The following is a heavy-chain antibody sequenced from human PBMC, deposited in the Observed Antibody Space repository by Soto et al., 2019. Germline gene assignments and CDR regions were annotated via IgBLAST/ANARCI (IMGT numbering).Heavy chain of an antibody. CDR2: IYYSGST. Sequence: SETLSLTCTVSGGSISSYYWSWIRQPPGKGLEWIGYIYYSGSTNYNPSLKSRVTISVDTSKNQFSLKLSSVTAADTTVYYCARHSDYYGSGSYYKNYYYYMDVWGKGTTVTVS. D-gene: IGHD3-10*01. CDR3: ARHSDYYGSGSYYKNYYYYMDV. J-gene: IGHJ6*03. V-gene: IGHV4-59*08. CDR1: GGSISSYY.